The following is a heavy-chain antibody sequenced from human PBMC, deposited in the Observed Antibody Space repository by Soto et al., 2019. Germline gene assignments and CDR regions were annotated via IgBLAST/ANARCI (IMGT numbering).Heavy chain of an antibody. V-gene: IGHV4-38-2*01. J-gene: IGHJ6*02. Sequence: SETLSLTCAVSGYSISSGFYWGWIRQPPGKGLEWLVGNIYHSGSTYYNPSLKNRVTISVDTSKNQFSLKLSSVTAADTAVYYCARAFCGDYAAYYYGMDVWGQGTTVTVSS. CDR1: GYSISSGFY. CDR3: ARAFCGDYAAYYYGMDV. D-gene: IGHD4-17*01. CDR2: IYHSGST.